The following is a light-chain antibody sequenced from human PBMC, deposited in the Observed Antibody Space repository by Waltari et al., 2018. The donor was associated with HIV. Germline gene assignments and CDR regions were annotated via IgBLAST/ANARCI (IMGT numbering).Light chain of an antibody. J-gene: IGLJ2*01. CDR2: SNN. V-gene: IGLV1-44*01. CDR3: ATWDDTPTGHVL. Sequence: QSVLAQPPSVSGTPGQRVTISCSGTTSNIGTNVVNWYQQVPGTAPKLLISSNNQRPSGVPDRFSGFKSGTSASLAINRLQSEDEADYYCATWDDTPTGHVLFGGGTKVTVL. CDR1: TSNIGTNV.